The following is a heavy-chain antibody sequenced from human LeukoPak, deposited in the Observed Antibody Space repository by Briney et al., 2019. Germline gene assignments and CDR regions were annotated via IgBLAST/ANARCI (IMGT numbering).Heavy chain of an antibody. D-gene: IGHD4-17*01. J-gene: IGHJ4*02. V-gene: IGHV4-59*08. CDR2: IYYSGST. CDR3: ARHKGRDYGDLHFDY. Sequence: SETLSLTCTVSGGSISSYYWSWIRQPPGKGREWIGYIYYSGSTNYNPSLTRRVTISVDASKNQFSLKLSSVTAADTAVYYCARHKGRDYGDLHFDYWGQGTLVTVSS. CDR1: GGSISSYY.